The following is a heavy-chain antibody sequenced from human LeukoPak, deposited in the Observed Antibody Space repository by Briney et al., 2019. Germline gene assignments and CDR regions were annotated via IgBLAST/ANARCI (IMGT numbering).Heavy chain of an antibody. D-gene: IGHD3-22*01. CDR3: ARDLPLYYDSSGYSTAFDY. Sequence: GGSLRLSCAASGFTFSSYSMNWVRQAPGKGLEWVSSISSSSSYIYYADSVKGRFTISRDNAKNSLYLQINSLRAEDTAVYYCARDLPLYYDSSGYSTAFDYWGQGTLVTVSS. CDR2: ISSSSSYI. J-gene: IGHJ4*02. CDR1: GFTFSSYS. V-gene: IGHV3-21*01.